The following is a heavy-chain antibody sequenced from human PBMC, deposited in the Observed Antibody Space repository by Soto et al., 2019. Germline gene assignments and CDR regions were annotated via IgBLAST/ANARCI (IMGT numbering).Heavy chain of an antibody. Sequence: ASVKVSCKASGGTFSSYAISWVRQAPGQGLEWMGGIIPIFVTANYAQKFQGRVTITADESTSTAYMELSSLRSEDTAVYYCARGGRDYDSRGYYRFDYWGQGTLVTVSS. J-gene: IGHJ4*02. CDR1: GGTFSSYA. CDR2: IIPIFVTA. V-gene: IGHV1-69*13. CDR3: ARGGRDYDSRGYYRFDY. D-gene: IGHD3-22*01.